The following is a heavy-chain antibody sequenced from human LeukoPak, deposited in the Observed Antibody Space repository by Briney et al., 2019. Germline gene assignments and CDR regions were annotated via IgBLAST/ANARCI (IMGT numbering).Heavy chain of an antibody. CDR3: AKLGDFWSGYYAY. J-gene: IGHJ4*02. V-gene: IGHV3-48*04. CDR1: GFTFSSYS. D-gene: IGHD3-3*01. Sequence: PGGSLRLSCAASGFTFSSYSMNWVRQAPGKGLEWVSYISSSSSTIYYADSVKGRFTISRDNAKNSLYLQMNSLRAEDTAVYYCAKLGDFWSGYYAYWGQGTLVTVSS. CDR2: ISSSSSTI.